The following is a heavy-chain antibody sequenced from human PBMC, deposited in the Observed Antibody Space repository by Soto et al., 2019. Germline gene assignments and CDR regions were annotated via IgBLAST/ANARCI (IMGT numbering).Heavy chain of an antibody. J-gene: IGHJ4*02. Sequence: GGSLRLSCAASGFTFSSYGMHWVRQAPGKGLEWVAVIWYDGSNKYYADSVKGRFTISRDNSKNTLYLQMNSLRAEDTAVYYCARGGYSYGVHYYFDYWGQGTLVTVSS. CDR2: IWYDGSNK. CDR1: GFTFSSYG. V-gene: IGHV3-33*01. CDR3: ARGGYSYGVHYYFDY. D-gene: IGHD5-18*01.